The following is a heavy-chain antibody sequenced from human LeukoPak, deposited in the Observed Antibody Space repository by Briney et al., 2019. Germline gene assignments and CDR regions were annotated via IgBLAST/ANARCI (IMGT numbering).Heavy chain of an antibody. Sequence: GGSLRLSCAASGFTFSSYSMNWVRQAPGKGLEWVSSISSSSSYIYYADSVKGRFTISRDNAKNSLYLQMNSLRAEDTAVYYCARDPTGSGASVVDPWGQGTLVTVSS. CDR1: GFTFSSYS. CDR3: ARDPTGSGASVVDP. CDR2: ISSSSSYI. J-gene: IGHJ5*02. V-gene: IGHV3-21*01. D-gene: IGHD3-10*01.